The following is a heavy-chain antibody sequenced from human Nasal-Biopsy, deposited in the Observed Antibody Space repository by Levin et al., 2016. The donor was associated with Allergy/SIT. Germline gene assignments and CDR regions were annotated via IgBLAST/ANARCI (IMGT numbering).Heavy chain of an antibody. CDR1: AGYITSYY. CDR2: IYFSGST. V-gene: IGHV4-4*09. J-gene: IGHJ2*01. Sequence: SETLSLTCTVSAGYITSYYWGWIRQPPGRGLEYIGHIYFSGSTSXNPSLKSRVTISIDTSKSQFSLQLASVTAADTALYFCATGPGYNFGSNWFFQRWGRGTLVTVSS. CDR3: ATGPGYNFGSNWFFQR. D-gene: IGHD1-1*01.